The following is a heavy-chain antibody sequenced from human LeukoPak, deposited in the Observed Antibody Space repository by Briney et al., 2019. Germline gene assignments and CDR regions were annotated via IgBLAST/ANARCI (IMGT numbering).Heavy chain of an antibody. D-gene: IGHD6-13*01. CDR3: ARENSNSWYLDY. V-gene: IGHV4-59*01. J-gene: IGHJ4*02. CDR2: IYNSGST. CDR1: GGSISTYY. Sequence: PSETLSLTCTVSGGSISTYYWRWIRQPPGKGQEWIGYIYNSGSTNYNPSLKSRVTISVDTSKNQFSLKLSSVTAADTAVYYCARENSNSWYLDYWGQGTLVTVSS.